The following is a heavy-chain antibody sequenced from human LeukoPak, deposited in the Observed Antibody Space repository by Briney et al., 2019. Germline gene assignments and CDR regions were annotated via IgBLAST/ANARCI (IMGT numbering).Heavy chain of an antibody. D-gene: IGHD3-10*01. J-gene: IGHJ4*02. Sequence: PGGSLRLSCAASGFTFSSYSMNWVRQAPGKGLEWVSYISSSSSTIYYADSVKGRFTISRDNAKNSPYLQMNSLRAEDTAVYYCAREGRWFEFDYWGQGTLVTVSS. CDR2: ISSSSSTI. CDR3: AREGRWFEFDY. CDR1: GFTFSSYS. V-gene: IGHV3-48*01.